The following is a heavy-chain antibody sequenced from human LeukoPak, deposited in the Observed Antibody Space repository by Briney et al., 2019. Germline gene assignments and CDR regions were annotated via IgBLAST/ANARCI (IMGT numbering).Heavy chain of an antibody. V-gene: IGHV3-7*01. CDR2: IKQDGSEK. CDR1: GFTFDDYT. D-gene: IGHD3-10*01. J-gene: IGHJ4*02. Sequence: GGSLRLSCAASGFTFDDYTMHWVRQAPGKGLEWVANIKQDGSEKYYVDSVKGRFTISRDNAKNSLYLQMNSLRAEDTAVYYCARGATITMVRGVISYWGQGTLVTVSS. CDR3: ARGATITMVRGVISY.